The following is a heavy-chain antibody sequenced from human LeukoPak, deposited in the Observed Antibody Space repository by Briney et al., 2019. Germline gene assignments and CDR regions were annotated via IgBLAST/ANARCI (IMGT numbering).Heavy chain of an antibody. CDR2: ISYDGSNK. CDR1: GFTFGSYG. CDR3: GKDFGLGPRGIGVACNERDFGMEL. Sequence: SGGSLRLSCAASGFTFGSYGMHWVRQAPGKGLEWVAVISYDGSNKYYADSVKGRFTISRDNSKNTLYLQMKSLRAEDTAVYYLGKDFGLGPRGIGVACNERDFGMELRGQGTTVTVSS. V-gene: IGHV3-30*18. D-gene: IGHD6-19*01. J-gene: IGHJ6*02.